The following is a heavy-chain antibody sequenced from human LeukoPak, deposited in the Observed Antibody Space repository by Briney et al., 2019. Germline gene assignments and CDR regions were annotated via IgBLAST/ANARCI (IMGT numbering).Heavy chain of an antibody. Sequence: GGSLRLSCAASGFTFSSYAMSWVRQAPGKGLEWVGRIKSKTDGGTTDYAAPVKGRFTISRDDSKNTLYLQMNSLKTEDTAVYYCTTLNYYDSSGYYYEDYWGQGTLVTVSS. D-gene: IGHD3-22*01. CDR2: IKSKTDGGTT. CDR3: TTLNYYDSSGYYYEDY. J-gene: IGHJ4*02. CDR1: GFTFSSYA. V-gene: IGHV3-15*01.